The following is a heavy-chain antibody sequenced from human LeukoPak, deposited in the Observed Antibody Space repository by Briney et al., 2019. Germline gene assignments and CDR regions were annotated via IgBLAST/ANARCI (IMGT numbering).Heavy chain of an antibody. CDR2: IDPSGGTT. D-gene: IGHD1-26*01. J-gene: IGHJ4*02. CDR3: ARVSFAGGSYYNY. CDR1: GYTFTGYY. Sequence: ASVKVSCKASGYTFTGYYMHWVRQAPGQGLEWMGIIDPSGGTTSYAQKFQGRVTMTRDTSTSTVYMVLSSLSSEDTAVYYCARVSFAGGSYYNYWGQGTLITVSS. V-gene: IGHV1-46*01.